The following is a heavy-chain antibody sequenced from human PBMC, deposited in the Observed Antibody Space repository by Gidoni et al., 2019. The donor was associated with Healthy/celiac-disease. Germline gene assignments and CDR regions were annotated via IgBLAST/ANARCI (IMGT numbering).Heavy chain of an antibody. CDR2: IDPSDSYT. V-gene: IGHV5-10-1*03. J-gene: IGHJ4*02. D-gene: IGHD3-9*01. CDR3: ARCRTLYDILTGSCTF. Sequence: EVQLVQSGAEVKKPGESLRISCMGSGYSFTSYWISWVRQMPGKGLEWMGRIDPSDSYTNYSPSFQCHVTISADKSISTAYLQWSSLKASDTAMYYCARCRTLYDILTGSCTFWGQGTLVTVSS. CDR1: GYSFTSYW.